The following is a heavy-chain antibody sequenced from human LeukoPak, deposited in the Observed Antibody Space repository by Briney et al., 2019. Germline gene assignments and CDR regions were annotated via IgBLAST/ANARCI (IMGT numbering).Heavy chain of an antibody. D-gene: IGHD2-2*01. CDR1: GFTFSSYW. V-gene: IGHV3-7*04. J-gene: IGHJ4*02. CDR3: ARGVVPAANVAY. Sequence: PGGSLRLSCAASGFTFSSYWMSWVRQAPGKGLEWVANIKQDGSDTYYVDSVKGRFTISRDNAKNSLFLQMNSLRAEDTAVYYCARGVVPAANVAYWGQGTLVTVSS. CDR2: IKQDGSDT.